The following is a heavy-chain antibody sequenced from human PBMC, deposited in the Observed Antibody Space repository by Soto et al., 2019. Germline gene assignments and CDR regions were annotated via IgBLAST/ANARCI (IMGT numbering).Heavy chain of an antibody. V-gene: IGHV1-69*01. CDR1: GGTFSSYA. CDR2: IIPIFGTA. D-gene: IGHD6-6*01. CDR3: ARGEGPEYSRSENYLDY. Sequence: QVQLVQSGAEVKKPGSSVKVSCKASGGTFSSYAISWLRQAPGQGLEWMGGIIPIFGTANYAQKFQGRVTITADESTSTDYTEVSSLRSEDTAVYYCARGEGPEYSRSENYLDYWGQGTLVTVSS. J-gene: IGHJ4*02.